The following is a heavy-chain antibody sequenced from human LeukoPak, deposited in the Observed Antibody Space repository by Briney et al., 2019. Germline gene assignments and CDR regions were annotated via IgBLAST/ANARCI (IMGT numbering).Heavy chain of an antibody. CDR2: INPNSGGT. J-gene: IGHJ2*01. V-gene: IGHV1-2*02. D-gene: IGHD2-2*01. Sequence: ASVKVSCKASGYTFTGYYMHWVRQAPGQGLEWMGWINPNSGGTNYAQKFQGRVTMTRDTSISTAYMELSRLRSDDTAVYYCARVLLVVPAATRENQNWYFDLWGRGTLVTVSS. CDR1: GYTFTGYY. CDR3: ARVLLVVPAATRENQNWYFDL.